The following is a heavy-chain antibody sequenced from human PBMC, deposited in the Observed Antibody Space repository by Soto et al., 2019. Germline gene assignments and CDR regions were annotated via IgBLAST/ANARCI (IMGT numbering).Heavy chain of an antibody. J-gene: IGHJ4*02. CDR3: ARHDYSNYVLGDTDY. Sequence: PSETLSLTCTVSGGSISSSSYYWGWIRQPPGKGLEWIGSIYYSGSTYYNPSLKSRVTISVDTSKNQFSLKLSSVTAADTAVYYCARHDYSNYVLGDTDYWGQGTLVTVS. V-gene: IGHV4-39*01. CDR2: IYYSGST. D-gene: IGHD4-4*01. CDR1: GGSISSSSYY.